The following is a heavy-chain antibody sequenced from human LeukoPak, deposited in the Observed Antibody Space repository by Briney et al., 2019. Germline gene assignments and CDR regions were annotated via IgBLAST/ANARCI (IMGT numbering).Heavy chain of an antibody. CDR3: ARDRVVVAATLWFDP. Sequence: SVKVSCKASGGTFSSYAISWVRQAPGQGLEWMGGIIPIFGTANYAQKFQGRVTITADESTSTAYMELSSLRSEDTAVYYCARDRVVVAATLWFDPWGQGTLVAVSS. CDR1: GGTFSSYA. D-gene: IGHD2-15*01. CDR2: IIPIFGTA. V-gene: IGHV1-69*13. J-gene: IGHJ5*02.